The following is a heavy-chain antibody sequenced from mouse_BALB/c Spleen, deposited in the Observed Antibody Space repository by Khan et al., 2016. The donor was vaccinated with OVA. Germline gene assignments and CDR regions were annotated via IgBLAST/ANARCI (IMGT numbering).Heavy chain of an antibody. J-gene: IGHJ3*01. CDR1: GYTFTDYA. Sequence: QVQLQQSGAELVRPGVSVKISCKASGYTFTDYAMHWVKQRHAKSLEWIGVISTIYGDADYNQKFQGKASMTVDRSSSTVYMELARLTSEDSAIYYCGRGGKFAYWGQGTLVTVSA. V-gene: IGHV1S137*01. D-gene: IGHD1-1*02. CDR3: GRGGKFAY. CDR2: ISTIYGDA.